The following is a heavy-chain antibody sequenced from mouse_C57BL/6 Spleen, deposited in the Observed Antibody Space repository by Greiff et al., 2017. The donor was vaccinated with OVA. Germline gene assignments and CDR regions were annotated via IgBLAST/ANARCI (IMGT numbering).Heavy chain of an antibody. Sequence: VQLQQSGPELVKPGASVKISCKASGYTFTDSYMNWVKQSHGKSLEWIGDINPNNGGTSYNQKFKGKATLTVDKSSSTAYMELRSLTSEDSAVYYCARDERAYYYFDYWGQGTTLTVSS. J-gene: IGHJ2*01. CDR2: INPNNGGT. V-gene: IGHV1-26*01. CDR3: ARDERAYYYFDY. D-gene: IGHD3-3*01. CDR1: GYTFTDSY.